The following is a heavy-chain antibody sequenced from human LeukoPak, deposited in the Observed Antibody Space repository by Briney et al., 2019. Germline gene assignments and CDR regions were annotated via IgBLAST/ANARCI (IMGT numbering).Heavy chain of an antibody. V-gene: IGHV3-9*01. CDR3: AKDFGGNSDYFDY. CDR2: ISWNSGSI. J-gene: IGHJ4*02. D-gene: IGHD4-23*01. Sequence: SLRLSCAASGFTFDDYAMHWVRQAPGKGLEWVSGISWNSGSIGYADSVKGRFTISRDNAKNSLYLQMNSLRAEDTALYYCAKDFGGNSDYFDYWGQGTLVTVSS. CDR1: GFTFDDYA.